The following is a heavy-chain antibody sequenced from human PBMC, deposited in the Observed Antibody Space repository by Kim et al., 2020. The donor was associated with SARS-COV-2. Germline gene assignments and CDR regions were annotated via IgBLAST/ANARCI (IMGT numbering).Heavy chain of an antibody. D-gene: IGHD6-6*01. Sequence: ASVKVSCKASGYTFTGYYMHWVRQAPGQGLEWMGWINPNSGGTNYAQKFQGRVTMTRDTSISTAYMELSRLRSDDTAVYYCARDGSSIAARPYYWGQGTLVTVSS. V-gene: IGHV1-2*02. J-gene: IGHJ4*02. CDR3: ARDGSSIAARPYY. CDR1: GYTFTGYY. CDR2: INPNSGGT.